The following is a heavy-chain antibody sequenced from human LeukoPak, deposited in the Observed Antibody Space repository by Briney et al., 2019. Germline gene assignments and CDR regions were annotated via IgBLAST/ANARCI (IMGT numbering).Heavy chain of an antibody. CDR1: GFTFTNYA. CDR3: AKNIPEYDY. V-gene: IGHV3-23*01. CDR2: ISGSGVST. D-gene: IGHD2-21*01. Sequence: PGGSLRLSCAASGFTFTNYAMSWVRQAPGKGLEWVSTISGSGVSTYYADSVEGRFTISRDNSKNTLYLQMNSLRAEDTAVYYCAKNIPEYDYWGQGTLVTVSS. J-gene: IGHJ4*02.